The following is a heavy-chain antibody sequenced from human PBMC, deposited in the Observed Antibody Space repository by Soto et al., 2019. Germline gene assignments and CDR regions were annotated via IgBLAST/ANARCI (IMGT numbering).Heavy chain of an antibody. Sequence: GGSLRLSCETSGFTFSDHYIDWVRQAPGKGLEWVGRIRNRLNSYRTEYAASVKGRFTISRDDSNNLVYLQMSSLKSEDSAVYFCASSGSYRPFDYWGQGVLVTVSS. CDR1: GFTFSDHY. D-gene: IGHD1-26*01. J-gene: IGHJ4*02. CDR3: ASSGSYRPFDY. V-gene: IGHV3-72*01. CDR2: IRNRLNSYRT.